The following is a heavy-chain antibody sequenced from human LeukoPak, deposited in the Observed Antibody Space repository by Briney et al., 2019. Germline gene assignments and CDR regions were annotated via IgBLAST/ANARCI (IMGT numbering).Heavy chain of an antibody. J-gene: IGHJ6*03. D-gene: IGHD6-19*01. V-gene: IGHV3-30*04. CDR3: ARTASSSGWFRYYYYMDV. CDR2: ISYDGSNE. Sequence: GGSLRLSCAASGFTFSSYVMHWVRQAPGKGLEWVAIISYDGSNEYYADSVKGRFTISRDNSKNTLYLQMNSLRAADTAVYYCARTASSSGWFRYYYYMDVWGKGTTVTVSS. CDR1: GFTFSSYV.